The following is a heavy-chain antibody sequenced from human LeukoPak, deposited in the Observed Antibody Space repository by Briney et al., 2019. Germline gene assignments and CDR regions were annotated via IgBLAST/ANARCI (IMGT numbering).Heavy chain of an antibody. V-gene: IGHV1-69*05. J-gene: IGHJ4*02. Sequence: SVKVSCKASGGTFSRYAISWVRQAPGQGLEWMGRIIPIFGTANYAQKFQSRVTITTDESTSTAYMELSSLRSEDTAVYYCARDAQYSSSSDDFDYWGQGTLVTVSS. CDR2: IIPIFGTA. CDR1: GGTFSRYA. CDR3: ARDAQYSSSSDDFDY. D-gene: IGHD6-6*01.